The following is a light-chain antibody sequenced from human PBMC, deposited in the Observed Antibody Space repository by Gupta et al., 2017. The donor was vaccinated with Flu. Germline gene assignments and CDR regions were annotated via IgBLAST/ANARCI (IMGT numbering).Light chain of an antibody. CDR3: EVWDDSIDGEV. Sequence: RNTICSSGSRSNIGSKTVNWYQQNPGQAPKLLIYADSHRPSGVPERFSGSNSGNSASLAISGVESEDEADYYCEVWDDSIDGEVFGSGTKVTVL. J-gene: IGLJ6*01. CDR2: ADS. CDR1: RSNIGSKT. V-gene: IGLV1-44*01.